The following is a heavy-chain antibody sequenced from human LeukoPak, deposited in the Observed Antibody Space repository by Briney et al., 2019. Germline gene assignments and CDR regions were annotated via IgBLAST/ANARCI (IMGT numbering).Heavy chain of an antibody. V-gene: IGHV4-38-2*01. D-gene: IGHD3-22*01. CDR3: AGQYDSSAYFFY. J-gene: IGHJ4*02. Sequence: SQTLSLTCAVSGNSLSSGYYWGWTRQTPGKGLEWIGSIYHSGSTYYNPSLKSRVTISVDTSKNQFSLNLRSVTAADTAVYYCAGQYDSSAYFFYWGQGTLVTVSS. CDR2: IYHSGST. CDR1: GNSLSSGYY.